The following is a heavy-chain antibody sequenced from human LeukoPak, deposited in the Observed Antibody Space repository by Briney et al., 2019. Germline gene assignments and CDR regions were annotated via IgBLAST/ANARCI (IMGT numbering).Heavy chain of an antibody. J-gene: IGHJ4*02. D-gene: IGHD3-10*01. Sequence: SDTLSLTCSLSDGPIRGYYWGWIRPPAGKGPEGIWRIPSSWGTNYNPSLKSRVTMSVDTSKNQFFLKLSSVTAADTAVYYCARSPRRPHFYSSGSYYYYFDYWGQGTLVTVSS. CDR2: IPSSWGT. CDR1: DGPIRGYY. V-gene: IGHV4-4*07. CDR3: ARSPRRPHFYSSGSYYYYFDY.